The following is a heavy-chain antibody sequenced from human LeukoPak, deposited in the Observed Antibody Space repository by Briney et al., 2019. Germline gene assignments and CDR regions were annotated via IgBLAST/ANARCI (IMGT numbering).Heavy chain of an antibody. Sequence: GGSLRLSCAASGFTFSTYWMSWVRQAPGKGLEWVANIKQDGSDKYYVDSVKGRFTISRDNAKNSLFLQMNSLRAEDTAVYYCARGLGYCSGGSCYVERGGFDPWGQGTLVTVSS. CDR2: IKQDGSDK. CDR3: ARGLGYCSGGSCYVERGGFDP. V-gene: IGHV3-7*01. J-gene: IGHJ5*02. D-gene: IGHD2-15*01. CDR1: GFTFSTYW.